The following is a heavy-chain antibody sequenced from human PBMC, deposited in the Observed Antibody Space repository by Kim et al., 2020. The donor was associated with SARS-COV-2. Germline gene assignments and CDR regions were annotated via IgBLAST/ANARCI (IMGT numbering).Heavy chain of an antibody. Sequence: GGSLRLSCVMSGFTFNNHAMHWVRQAPGKGLEGVAGIFWNGGGTGYADSVRGRFTISRDIAESSLYLQMNSLRTEDTALYFCVKDILAGGADVRGQGTTVTVSS. V-gene: IGHV3-9*01. D-gene: IGHD6-25*01. J-gene: IGHJ6*02. CDR3: VKDILAGGADV. CDR1: GFTFNNHA. CDR2: IFWNGGGT.